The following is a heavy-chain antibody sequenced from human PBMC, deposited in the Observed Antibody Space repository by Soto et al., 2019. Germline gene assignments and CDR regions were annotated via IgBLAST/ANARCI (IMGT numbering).Heavy chain of an antibody. CDR3: ARAATYYDFWSGYSNYFDY. V-gene: IGHV1-18*01. D-gene: IGHD3-3*01. CDR2: ISAYNGNT. Sequence: AASVKVSCKASGYTFTSYGISWVRQAPGQGLEWMGWISAYNGNTNYAQKLQGRVTMTTDTSTSTAYMELRSLRSDDTAVYYCARAATYYDFWSGYSNYFDYWGQGTLVTVSS. CDR1: GYTFTSYG. J-gene: IGHJ4*02.